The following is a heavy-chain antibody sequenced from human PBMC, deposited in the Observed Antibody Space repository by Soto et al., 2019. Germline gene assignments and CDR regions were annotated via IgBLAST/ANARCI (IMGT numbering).Heavy chain of an antibody. J-gene: IGHJ6*03. CDR2: INPSGGST. CDR3: ARDTRYDFWSGPNLPDYYYMDV. V-gene: IGHV1-46*03. Sequence: QVQLVQSGAEVKKPGASVKVSCKASGYTFTSYYMHWVRQAPGQGLEWMGIINPSGGSTSYAQKFQGRVTMTRDTATSTVYMELSSLRSEDTAVYYCARDTRYDFWSGPNLPDYYYMDVWGKGTTVTVSS. CDR1: GYTFTSYY. D-gene: IGHD3-3*01.